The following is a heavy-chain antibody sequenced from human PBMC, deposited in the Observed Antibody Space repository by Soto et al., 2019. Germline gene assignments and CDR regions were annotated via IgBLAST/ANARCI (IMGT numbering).Heavy chain of an antibody. J-gene: IGHJ4*02. CDR1: GGLFSSYT. CDR2: IIPVFQTA. V-gene: IGHV1-69*13. CDR3: ARGGSGYTWFNEF. D-gene: IGHD3-22*01. Sequence: SVKVSCKASGGLFSSYTISWVRQVPGQGLEWMGGIIPVFQTAYYTQRFQGRVTVTADESTNTAYMELSSLRSEDTAIYYCARGGSGYTWFNEFWGQGTLVTVSS.